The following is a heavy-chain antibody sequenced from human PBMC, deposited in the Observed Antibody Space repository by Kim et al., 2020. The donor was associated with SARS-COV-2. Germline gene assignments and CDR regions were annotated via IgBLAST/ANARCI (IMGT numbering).Heavy chain of an antibody. CDR2: IGGDGTGA. D-gene: IGHD1-26*01. CDR1: GITFSSYW. CDR3: ARYSGSAFDI. J-gene: IGHJ3*02. Sequence: GGSLRLSCAASGITFSSYWMHWVRQAPGKGLVWFSNIGGDGTGAKYADSVNGRFTISRDNAKNTLYLQMNNLRPEDAAVYYCARYSGSAFDIWGQGTMVSVSS. V-gene: IGHV3-74*01.